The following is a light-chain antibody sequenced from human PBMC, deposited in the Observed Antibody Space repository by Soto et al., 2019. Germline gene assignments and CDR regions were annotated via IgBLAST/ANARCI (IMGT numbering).Light chain of an antibody. CDR3: SSYTSTNTLAI. J-gene: IGLJ2*01. CDR2: DVT. CDR1: SSDVGAYDY. V-gene: IGLV2-14*03. Sequence: QSALTQPASVSGSPGQSITISCTGSSSDVGAYDYVSWYQQHPGKAPKLMIFDVTDRPSGVSNRFSGSKSGNTASLTISGLQAEDEADYYCSSYTSTNTLAIFGGGTKVTVL.